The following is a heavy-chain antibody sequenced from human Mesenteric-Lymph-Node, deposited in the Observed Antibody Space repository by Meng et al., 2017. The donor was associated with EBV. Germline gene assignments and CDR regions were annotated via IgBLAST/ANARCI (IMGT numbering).Heavy chain of an antibody. V-gene: IGHV1-2*06. CDR1: SYTVTYYQ. CDR3: ARAISGSYPDDY. CDR2: IDPNSCAT. J-gene: IGHJ4*02. D-gene: IGHD1-26*01. Sequence: QETRLRPGNEVKNLWASWKVSCKASSYTVTYYQCPWVRQAPGQGLKWMRRIDPNSCATTTAQNFQARFIMTRDTSITTVYMELDRLTSADTAVYYCARAISGSYPDDYWGQGTLVTVSS.